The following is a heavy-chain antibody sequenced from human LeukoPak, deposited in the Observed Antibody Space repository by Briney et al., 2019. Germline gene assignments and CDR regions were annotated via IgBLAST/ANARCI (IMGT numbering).Heavy chain of an antibody. V-gene: IGHV3-53*01. D-gene: IGHD2-2*01. CDR3: AKEVPAAKDYFDY. CDR1: GFTISTNY. Sequence: GGSLRLSCAASGFTISTNYMSWVRQAPGKGLEWVSVMYTGGSTYYADSVKGRFTISRDNSKNTLYLQMNSLRAEDTAVYYCAKEVPAAKDYFDYWGQGTLVTVSS. CDR2: MYTGGST. J-gene: IGHJ4*02.